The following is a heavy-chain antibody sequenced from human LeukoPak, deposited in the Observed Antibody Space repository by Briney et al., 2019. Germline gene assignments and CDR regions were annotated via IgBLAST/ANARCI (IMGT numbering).Heavy chain of an antibody. CDR2: INAGNGNT. V-gene: IGHV1-3*03. CDR3: ARDHIAAAGTGLVDY. Sequence: ASVKVSCKASGYTFTSYAMHWVRQAPGQRLEWMGWINAGNGNTKYSQEFQGRVTITRDTSASTAYMELSSLRSEDMAVYYCARDHIAAAGTGLVDYWGQGTLVTVSS. D-gene: IGHD6-13*01. CDR1: GYTFTSYA. J-gene: IGHJ4*02.